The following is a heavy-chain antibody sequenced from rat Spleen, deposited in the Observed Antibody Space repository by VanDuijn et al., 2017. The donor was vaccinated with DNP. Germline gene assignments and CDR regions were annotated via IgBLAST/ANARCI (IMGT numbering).Heavy chain of an antibody. Sequence: EVQLVESGGGLVQPGRSLKLSCAASGFTFSNYGLHWIRQAPTKGLEWVASISPRGGSTYYRDSVKGRFTISRDTAKSTLYLQRDSLRSEDTATYYCATGGPGNYWGQGVMVTVSS. J-gene: IGHJ2*01. D-gene: IGHD1-4*01. CDR2: ISPRGGST. CDR3: ATGGPGNY. CDR1: GFTFSNYG. V-gene: IGHV5-19*01.